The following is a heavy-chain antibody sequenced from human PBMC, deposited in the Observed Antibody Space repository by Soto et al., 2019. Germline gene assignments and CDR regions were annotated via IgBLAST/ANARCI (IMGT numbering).Heavy chain of an antibody. J-gene: IGHJ6*02. CDR2: MNPNSGNT. CDR3: ARDRGDYSKDQDEKYYYYGMEV. D-gene: IGHD4-4*01. V-gene: IGHV1-8*01. Sequence: VKYSWMASGYTFPGYDINVVGQATGQGLGWMGWMNPNSGNTGYAQKFQGRVTMTRNTSRSTAYMELSSLRSEDTGVYYCARDRGDYSKDQDEKYYYYGMEVWGQGATVTVSS. CDR1: GYTFPGYD.